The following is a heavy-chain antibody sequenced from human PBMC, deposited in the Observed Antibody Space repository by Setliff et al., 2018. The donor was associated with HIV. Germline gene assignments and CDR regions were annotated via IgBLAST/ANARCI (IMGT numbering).Heavy chain of an antibody. CDR3: ARETMYDSRGYLSHYFDY. D-gene: IGHD3-22*01. J-gene: IGHJ4*02. Sequence: SETLSLTCGVSGGSISDSKYYWSWIRQPPGKGLEFIGSIYRTGKTYYNLSLKSRLTMSLDTSKNQFSLKVRSVTAADTAVYYCARETMYDSRGYLSHYFDYWGQGTPVTVSS. CDR2: IYRTGKT. V-gene: IGHV4-39*02. CDR1: GGSISDSKYY.